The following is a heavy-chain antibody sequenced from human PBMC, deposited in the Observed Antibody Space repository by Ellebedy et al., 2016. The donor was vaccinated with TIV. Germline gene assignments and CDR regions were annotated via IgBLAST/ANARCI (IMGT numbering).Heavy chain of an antibody. J-gene: IGHJ4*02. CDR1: GGSISITSYY. V-gene: IGHV4-39*01. Sequence: MPSETLSLTCTVSGGSISITSYYWGWLRQPPGKGLEWIGSFYYDGSTYYNPSLKSRVTISKDTSKNQFSLKLTSVTAADTAVYYCARRSSYWSALDFWGQGTLATVSS. CDR3: ARRSSYWSALDF. D-gene: IGHD6-19*01. CDR2: FYYDGST.